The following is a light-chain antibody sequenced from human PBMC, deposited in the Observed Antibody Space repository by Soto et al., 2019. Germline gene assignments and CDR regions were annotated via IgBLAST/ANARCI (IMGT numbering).Light chain of an antibody. CDR3: NSYAVSDTLV. V-gene: IGLV2-8*02. Sequence: QSALTQPPSASRSPGQSVTISCTGTSSDVGAYNFVSWYQQYPGKAPKLMIYEVSKRPSGVPDRFSGSKFGNTASLTVSGLQPEDEADYYCNSYAVSDTLVFGGGTKVTVL. CDR1: SSDVGAYNF. CDR2: EVS. J-gene: IGLJ2*01.